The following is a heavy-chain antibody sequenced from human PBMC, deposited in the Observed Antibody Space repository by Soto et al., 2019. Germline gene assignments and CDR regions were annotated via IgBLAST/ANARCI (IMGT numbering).Heavy chain of an antibody. Sequence: QVQLQQWGAGLLKPSETLSLTCAVYGGSFSGYYWSWIRQPPGKGLEWIGEINHSGSTNYNPSLKSRVTISVDTSKNQFSLKLSSVTAADTAVYYCARVQGGGIAVAWLRYNWFDPWGQGTLVTVSS. CDR3: ARVQGGGIAVAWLRYNWFDP. D-gene: IGHD6-19*01. V-gene: IGHV4-34*01. CDR2: INHSGST. J-gene: IGHJ5*02. CDR1: GGSFSGYY.